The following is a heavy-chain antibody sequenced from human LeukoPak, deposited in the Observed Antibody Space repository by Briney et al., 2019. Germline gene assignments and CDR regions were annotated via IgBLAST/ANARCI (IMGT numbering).Heavy chain of an antibody. V-gene: IGHV3-21*01. Sequence: GGSLRLSCAASGFTFSSYSMNWVRQAPGKGLEWVSSISSSSSYIYYADSVKGRFTISRDNAKNSLYLQMNSLRAEDTAVYYCARAYSSGDIKVSYYYGMDVWGQGTTVTVSS. D-gene: IGHD6-19*01. J-gene: IGHJ6*02. CDR1: GFTFSSYS. CDR3: ARAYSSGDIKVSYYYGMDV. CDR2: ISSSSSYI.